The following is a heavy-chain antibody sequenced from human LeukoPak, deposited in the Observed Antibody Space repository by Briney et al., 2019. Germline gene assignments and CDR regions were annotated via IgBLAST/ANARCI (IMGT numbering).Heavy chain of an antibody. CDR3: ARDQDRGDAFDI. CDR2: IYTSGST. D-gene: IGHD3-10*01. CDR1: GGSISSGSYY. Sequence: SETLSLTCTVSGGSISSGSYYWSWIRQPAGKGLEWIGRIYTSGSTNYNPSLKSRVTMSVDTSKNQFSLKLSSVTAADTAVYYCARDQDRGDAFDIWGQGTMVTVSS. J-gene: IGHJ3*02. V-gene: IGHV4-61*02.